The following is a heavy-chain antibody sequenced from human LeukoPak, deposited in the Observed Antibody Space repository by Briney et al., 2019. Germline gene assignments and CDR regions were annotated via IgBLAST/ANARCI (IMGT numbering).Heavy chain of an antibody. CDR1: GFPLSYHW. Sequence: GGSLRLSCAASGFPLSYHWMKWVRQAPGKGREWVANIHDDGSETYYIKSVKGRFTIYRDKDKNTLYLQLDSLRDEDTAVYYRARSPSSAVDNYWGQGTLVIVSS. CDR3: ARSPSSAVDNY. CDR2: IHDDGSET. D-gene: IGHD2-2*01. J-gene: IGHJ4*02. V-gene: IGHV3-7*01.